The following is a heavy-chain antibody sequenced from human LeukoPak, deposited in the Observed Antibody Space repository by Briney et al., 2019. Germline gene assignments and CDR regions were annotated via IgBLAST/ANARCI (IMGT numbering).Heavy chain of an antibody. CDR2: ISGSGGST. V-gene: IGHV3-23*01. CDR3: AKFSRRDYDSSGYYSGDAFDI. Sequence: GGSLRLSCAASGFTFSSYAMSWVRQAPGKGLEWVSAISGSGGSTYYADSVKGRFTISRDNSKNTLYLQMNSLRAEDTAVYYCAKFSRRDYDSSGYYSGDAFDIWGQGTMVTVSS. J-gene: IGHJ3*02. D-gene: IGHD3-22*01. CDR1: GFTFSSYA.